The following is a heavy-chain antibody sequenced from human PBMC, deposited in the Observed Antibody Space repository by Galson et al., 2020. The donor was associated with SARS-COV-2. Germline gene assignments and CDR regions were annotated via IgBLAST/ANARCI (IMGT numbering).Heavy chain of an antibody. CDR1: GFTFSNYS. J-gene: IGHJ4*02. Sequence: GGSLRLSCAVSGFTFSNYSMNWVRQAPGKGLEWVSYISSTSNTIYYADSVKGRFTISRDNAKNSLYLQMNSLRAEDTAVYYCASCCSSSSCYKGANDYWGQGTLVTVSS. V-gene: IGHV3-48*01. D-gene: IGHD2-2*01. CDR2: ISSTSNTI. CDR3: ASCCSSSSCYKGANDY.